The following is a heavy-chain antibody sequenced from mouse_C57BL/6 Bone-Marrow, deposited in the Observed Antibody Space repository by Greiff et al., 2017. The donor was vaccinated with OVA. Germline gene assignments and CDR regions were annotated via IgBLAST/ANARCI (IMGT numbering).Heavy chain of an antibody. V-gene: IGHV1-50*01. J-gene: IGHJ2*01. Sequence: VQLQQPGAELVKPGASVKLSCKASGYTFTSYWMQWVKQRPGQGLEWIGEIDPSDSYTNYNQKFKGKATLTVDTSSSTAYMRLSRLTSEDSAVYYWAPGGRGVDYWAKAPLAQSPQ. CDR2: IDPSDSYT. CDR1: GYTFTSYW. CDR3: APGGRGVDY.